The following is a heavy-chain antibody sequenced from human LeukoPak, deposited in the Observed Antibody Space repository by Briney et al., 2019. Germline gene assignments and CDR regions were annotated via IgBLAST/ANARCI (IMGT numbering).Heavy chain of an antibody. V-gene: IGHV3-23*01. CDR1: GFTFSTYA. D-gene: IGHD3-10*01. Sequence: QPGGSLRLSCAASGFTFSTYAMSWVRQAPGKGLYWVSSISRSGGSTYYADSVKGRFTISTDNSKNTLYLQMNSLRAEDTAVYYCATGPGSGSYFPFDYWGQGTLVTVSS. J-gene: IGHJ4*02. CDR3: ATGPGSGSYFPFDY. CDR2: ISRSGGST.